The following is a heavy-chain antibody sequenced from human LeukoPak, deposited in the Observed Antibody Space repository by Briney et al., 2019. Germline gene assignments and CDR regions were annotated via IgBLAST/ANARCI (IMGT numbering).Heavy chain of an antibody. Sequence: SVKVSCKASGYTFTSYGISWVRQAPGQGLEWMGRIIPILGIANYAQKFQGRVTITADKSTSTAYMELSSLRSEDTAVYYCARYARWALDYWGQGTLVTVSS. V-gene: IGHV1-69*04. CDR1: GYTFTSYG. J-gene: IGHJ4*02. CDR3: ARYARWALDY. CDR2: IIPILGIA.